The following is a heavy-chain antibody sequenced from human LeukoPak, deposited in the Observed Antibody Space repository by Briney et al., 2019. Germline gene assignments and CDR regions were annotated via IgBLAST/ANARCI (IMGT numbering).Heavy chain of an antibody. CDR3: AREWQGGIAAAGTRIEGAY. Sequence: GGSLRLSCAVSGFSVSGYWMTWVRQAPGKGLERVANIKQDGSEKNYVDSVKGRFTISRDNAENSLFLQMNSLRVEDTAVYYCAREWQGGIAAAGTRIEGAYWGQGTLVAVSS. CDR2: IKQDGSEK. CDR1: GFSVSGYW. V-gene: IGHV3-7*01. D-gene: IGHD6-13*01. J-gene: IGHJ4*02.